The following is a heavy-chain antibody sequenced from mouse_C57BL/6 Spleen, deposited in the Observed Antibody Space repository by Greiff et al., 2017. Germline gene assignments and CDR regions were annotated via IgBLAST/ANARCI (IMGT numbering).Heavy chain of an antibody. CDR2: IHPNSGST. CDR1: GYTFTSYW. V-gene: IGHV1-64*01. CDR3: AGYDYDRYFDV. Sequence: QVQLQQYGAELVKPGASVKLSCKASGYTFTSYWMHWVKQRPGQGLEWIGMIHPNSGSTNYNEKFKSKATLTVDKSSSTAYMQLSSLTSEDSAVYYCAGYDYDRYFDVWGTGTTVTVSS. J-gene: IGHJ1*03. D-gene: IGHD2-4*01.